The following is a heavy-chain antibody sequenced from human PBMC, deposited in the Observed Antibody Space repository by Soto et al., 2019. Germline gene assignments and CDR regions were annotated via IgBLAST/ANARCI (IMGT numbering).Heavy chain of an antibody. CDR2: IDPSDSYT. Sequence: ESLKLSCKGSGYSFTSYWISWVRQMPGKGLEWMGRIDPSDSYTNYSPSFQGHVTISADKSISPAYLQWSSLKASDTAMYYGASPMYGGYGGGRDVWGQGSTVTLSS. J-gene: IGHJ6*02. CDR3: ASPMYGGYGGGRDV. D-gene: IGHD4-17*01. V-gene: IGHV5-10-1*01. CDR1: GYSFTSYW.